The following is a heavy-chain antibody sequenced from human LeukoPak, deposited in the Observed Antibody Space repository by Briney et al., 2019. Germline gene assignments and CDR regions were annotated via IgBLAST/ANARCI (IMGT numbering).Heavy chain of an antibody. D-gene: IGHD3-10*01. CDR3: AKSNGYGLVDI. CDR2: IYTSGSP. V-gene: IGHV4-4*07. Sequence: ASETLSLTCTVSGGSIRSYYWSWIRQPAGKGLEWIGRIYTSGSPTYRPSLKSRVTMSLDTSKNQFSLKLSSVTAADTAVYYCAKSNGYGLVDIWGQGTMVTVSS. CDR1: GGSIRSYY. J-gene: IGHJ3*02.